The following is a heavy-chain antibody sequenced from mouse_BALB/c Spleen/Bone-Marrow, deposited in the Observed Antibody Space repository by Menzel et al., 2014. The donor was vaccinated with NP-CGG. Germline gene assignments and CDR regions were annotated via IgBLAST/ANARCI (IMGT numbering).Heavy chain of an antibody. J-gene: IGHJ4*01. Sequence: EVKLVESGGGLVKPGGSLKLSCAASGFTFSDYYMYWVRQNPEKRLEWVATINDGGSYTYYPDSVKGRFTISRDNAKNNLYLQMSSLESEDTAMYYCARDGNFAMDYWGQGTSVTVSS. CDR2: INDGGSYT. CDR1: GFTFSDYY. V-gene: IGHV5-4*02. D-gene: IGHD2-1*01. CDR3: ARDGNFAMDY.